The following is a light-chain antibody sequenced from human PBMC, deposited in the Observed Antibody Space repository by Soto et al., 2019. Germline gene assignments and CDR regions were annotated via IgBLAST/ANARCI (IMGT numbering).Light chain of an antibody. CDR3: QQSYTTPRT. Sequence: DIEMTQSPSSLSASVGDRVTITCRASQSISSYLNWYQQKPGNAPNLLIYAASTLQSGVPSRFSAYGSETDFTLTISNLQAEDFATYYCQQSYTTPRTFGQGIKVEVK. V-gene: IGKV1-39*01. CDR1: QSISSY. CDR2: AAS. J-gene: IGKJ1*01.